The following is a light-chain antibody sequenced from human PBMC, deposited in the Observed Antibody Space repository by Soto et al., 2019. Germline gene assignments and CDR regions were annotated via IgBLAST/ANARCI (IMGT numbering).Light chain of an antibody. CDR2: GAS. CDR1: QTVNSRH. CDR3: QQFDGSRPAFT. Sequence: ESWLTQSPGTLSLSPGERATLSCRASQTVNSRHLNWYQHKPGQAPRLLIYGASISAAGIPDRFSGSRSGADFSLTITRLEPEDSAVYYCQQFDGSRPAFTFGQGNKLEI. V-gene: IGKV3-20*01. J-gene: IGKJ2*01.